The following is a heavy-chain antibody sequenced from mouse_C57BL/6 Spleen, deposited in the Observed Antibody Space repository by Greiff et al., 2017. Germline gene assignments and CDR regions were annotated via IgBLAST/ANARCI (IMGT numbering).Heavy chain of an antibody. V-gene: IGHV1-64*01. CDR2: IHPNSGST. J-gene: IGHJ4*01. CDR1: GYTFTSYW. D-gene: IGHD3-3*01. Sequence: QVQLQQPGAELVKPGASVKLSCKASGYTFTSYWMHWVKQRPGQGLEWIGMIHPNSGSTNYNEKFKSKATLTVDKSSSTAYMQLSSLKSEDSAVYYCARRGHGAMDYWGQGTSVTVSS. CDR3: ARRGHGAMDY.